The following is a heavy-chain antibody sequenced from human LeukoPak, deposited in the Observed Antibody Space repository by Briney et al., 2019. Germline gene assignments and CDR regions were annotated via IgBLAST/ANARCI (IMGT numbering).Heavy chain of an antibody. D-gene: IGHD6-13*01. V-gene: IGHV3-23*01. J-gene: IGHJ4*02. Sequence: GGSLRLSCAASGFTFSSYAMNWVRQAPGKGLEWVSAISGSDGSTYYTDSVKGRFTISRDNSKNTLYLQMSSLRAEDTAVYYCAKSGRTGITAADLDYWGQGDPVSVSS. CDR3: AKSGRTGITAADLDY. CDR1: GFTFSSYA. CDR2: ISGSDGST.